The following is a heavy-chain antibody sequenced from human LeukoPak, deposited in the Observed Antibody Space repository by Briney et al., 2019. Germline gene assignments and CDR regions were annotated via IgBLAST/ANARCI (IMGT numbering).Heavy chain of an antibody. CDR2: ISWNSDSI. V-gene: IGHV3-9*01. CDR3: AKDNLGGDYCDSSGAFDY. J-gene: IGHJ4*02. CDR1: GFTFDDYA. Sequence: GGSLRLSCAASGFTFDDYAMHWVRQAPGKGLEWVSGISWNSDSIAYADSVKGRFTISRDNAKNSLYLQMNSLRAEDTALYYCAKDNLGGDYCDSSGAFDYWGQGTLVTVSS. D-gene: IGHD3-22*01.